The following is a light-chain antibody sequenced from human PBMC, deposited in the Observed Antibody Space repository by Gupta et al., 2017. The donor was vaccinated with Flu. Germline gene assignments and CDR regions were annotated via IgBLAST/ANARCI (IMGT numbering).Light chain of an antibody. Sequence: EIVMTQSPATVSVSPGERATLSCRACQSVNSNLDWYQQNPGQAPRLLIYGASTRATGIPARFSGSGSGTKFTLTISSLQSEDYAVYYCQQYNNWPPLTFGGGTKVEIK. V-gene: IGKV3-15*01. CDR1: QSVNSN. CDR3: QQYNNWPPLT. J-gene: IGKJ4*01. CDR2: GAS.